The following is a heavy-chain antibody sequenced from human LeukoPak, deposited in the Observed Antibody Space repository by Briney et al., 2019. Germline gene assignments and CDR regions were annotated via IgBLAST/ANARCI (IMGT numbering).Heavy chain of an antibody. CDR2: INHSGST. J-gene: IGHJ4*02. CDR3: ARTTVVTRKSDY. Sequence: SETLSLTCTVSGGSISIFYWNWIRQPPGKGLEWVGEINHSGSTNYNPSLKSRVTISVDTSKNQFSLKLSSVTAADTAVYYCARTTVVTRKSDYWGQGTLVTVSS. V-gene: IGHV4-34*01. D-gene: IGHD4-23*01. CDR1: GGSISIFY.